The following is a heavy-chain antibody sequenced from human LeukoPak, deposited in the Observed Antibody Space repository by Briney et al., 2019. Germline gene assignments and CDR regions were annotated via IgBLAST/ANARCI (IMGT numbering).Heavy chain of an antibody. CDR2: IIPILGIA. CDR1: GGTFSSYA. D-gene: IGHD4-11*01. Sequence: GSSVKVSCKASGGTFSSYAISWVRQAPGQGLEWMGRIIPILGIANYAQKFQGRVTITADKSTSTAYMELSSLRSEDTAVYYCAGEVRPNWFDPWGQGTLVTVSS. J-gene: IGHJ5*02. V-gene: IGHV1-69*04. CDR3: AGEVRPNWFDP.